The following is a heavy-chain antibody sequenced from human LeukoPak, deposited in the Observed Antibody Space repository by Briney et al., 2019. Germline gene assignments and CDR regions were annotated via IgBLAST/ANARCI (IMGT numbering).Heavy chain of an antibody. CDR2: IYYSGST. Sequence: SETLSLTCTVSGGSISSGGYYWSWIRQHPGKGLEWIGYIYYSGSTYYNPSLKSRVTISVDTSKNQFSLKLSSVTAADTAAYYCARADIVVVPAAMRDYYYGMDVWGQGTTVTVSS. CDR1: GGSISSGGYY. V-gene: IGHV4-31*03. CDR3: ARADIVVVPAAMRDYYYGMDV. D-gene: IGHD2-2*01. J-gene: IGHJ6*02.